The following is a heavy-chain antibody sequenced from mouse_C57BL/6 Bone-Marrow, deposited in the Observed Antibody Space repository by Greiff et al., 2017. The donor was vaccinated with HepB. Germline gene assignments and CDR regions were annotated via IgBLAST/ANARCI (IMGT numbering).Heavy chain of an antibody. D-gene: IGHD2-12*01. V-gene: IGHV5-6*02. Sequence: EVMLVESGGDLVKPGGSLKLSCAASGFTFSSYGMSWVRQTPDKRLEWVATISSGGSYTYYPDSVKGQFTISRDNAKNTLYLQMSSLKSEDTAMYYCASPDDRYFDVWGTGTTVTVSS. CDR2: ISSGGSYT. CDR1: GFTFSSYG. CDR3: ASPDDRYFDV. J-gene: IGHJ1*03.